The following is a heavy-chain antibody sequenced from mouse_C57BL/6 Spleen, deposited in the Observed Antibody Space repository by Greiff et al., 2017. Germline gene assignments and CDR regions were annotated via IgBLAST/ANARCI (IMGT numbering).Heavy chain of an antibody. CDR3: ARPGTNYFDY. V-gene: IGHV1-80*01. CDR1: GYAFSSSW. Sequence: QVQLQQSGAELVKPGASVKISCKASGYAFSSSWMNWVKQRPGKGLEWIGQIYPGDGATNYNGKFKGKATLTADKSSSTAYMQLSSLTSEDSAVYFCARPGTNYFDYWGQGTTLTVSS. D-gene: IGHD4-1*01. CDR2: IYPGDGAT. J-gene: IGHJ2*01.